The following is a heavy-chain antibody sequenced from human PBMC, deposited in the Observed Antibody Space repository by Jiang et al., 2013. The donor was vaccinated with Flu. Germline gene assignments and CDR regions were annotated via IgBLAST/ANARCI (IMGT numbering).Heavy chain of an antibody. CDR3: ARDLMYYYDSSGYPPGDY. V-gene: IGHV3-33*01. CDR2: IWYDGSNK. J-gene: IGHJ4*02. D-gene: IGHD3-22*01. Sequence: RLSCAASGSPSVAMACTGSARLQARAGVGAVIWYDGSNKYYADSVKGRFTISRDNSKNTLYLQMNSLRAEDTAVYYCARDLMYYYDSSGYPPGDYWGQGTLVTVSS. CDR1: GSPSVAMA.